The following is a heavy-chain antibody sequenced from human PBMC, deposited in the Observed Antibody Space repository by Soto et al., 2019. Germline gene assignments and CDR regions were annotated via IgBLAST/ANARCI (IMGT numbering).Heavy chain of an antibody. CDR1: GFTFSSYD. CDR2: ISYDGSNK. J-gene: IGHJ3*02. V-gene: IGHV3-30-3*01. Sequence: QVQLVESGGGVVQPGRSLRLSCAASGFTFSSYDMHWVRQAPGKGLEWVAVISYDGSNKYYADSVKGRFTISRDNSKNTLYLQRNSLRDEVIAVNYCARARDRVNFLRVMYAIGRAFDIWGQGTMVTVSS. CDR3: ARARDRVNFLRVMYAIGRAFDI. D-gene: IGHD2-8*02.